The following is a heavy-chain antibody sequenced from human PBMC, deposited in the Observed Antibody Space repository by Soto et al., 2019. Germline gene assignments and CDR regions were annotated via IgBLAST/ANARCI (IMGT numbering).Heavy chain of an antibody. Sequence: GGSLRLSCTASGFNFSRFWTHWVRQVPGRGLVWVSHINSDGSRTSYADSVKGRFTITRDNAKNTLFLQMNSLRAENTAVYYCARDLSSCSSARCYSFYYGMDLWGQGTTVTVSS. CDR2: INSDGSRT. V-gene: IGHV3-74*01. CDR1: GFNFSRFW. J-gene: IGHJ6*02. D-gene: IGHD2-2*01. CDR3: ARDLSSCSSARCYSFYYGMDL.